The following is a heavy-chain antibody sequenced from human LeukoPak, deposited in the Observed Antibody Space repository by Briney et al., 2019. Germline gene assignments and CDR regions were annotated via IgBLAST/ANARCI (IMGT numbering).Heavy chain of an antibody. J-gene: IGHJ6*03. V-gene: IGHV1-69*13. D-gene: IGHD2-15*01. Sequence: SVKVSCKASGGNFKTYAINWLRQAPGQGLEWMGGIIPIIGPGTPNHAQKFQSRVMITADESTSTVYMELSSLTSEDTAVYYCAGILVGFGKGYYYYYYMDVWGKGTTVTVSS. CDR1: GGNFKTYA. CDR2: IIPIIGPGTP. CDR3: AGILVGFGKGYYYYYYMDV.